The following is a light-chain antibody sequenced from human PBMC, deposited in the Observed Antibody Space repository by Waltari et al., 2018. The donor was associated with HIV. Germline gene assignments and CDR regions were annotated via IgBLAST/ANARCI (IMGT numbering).Light chain of an antibody. V-gene: IGLV3-21*02. CDR3: QVWDDLSDPGVI. J-gene: IGLJ2*01. CDR2: DDN. CDR1: NIGTKN. Sequence: SHFLTQPPSVSVAPGQTATIPCEGENIGTKNVQWHQQKAGQAPVLVLYDDNVRPSGIPERFSGSNSGNTATLTVSRVKVDDEADYYCQVWDDLSDPGVIFGGGTKLTVL.